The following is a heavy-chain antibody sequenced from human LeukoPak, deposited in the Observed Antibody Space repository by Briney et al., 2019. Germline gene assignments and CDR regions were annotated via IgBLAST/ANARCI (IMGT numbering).Heavy chain of an antibody. Sequence: ASVKVSCKASEYTFTGYYIHWVRQAPGQRLEWMGWINPYSGGTNYAQKFQDRVTMTRDTSISTVYMELTRLRSDDTAVYYCARDLAFGEMVTNRGAFDIWGQGTMVTVSS. CDR3: ARDLAFGEMVTNRGAFDI. CDR2: INPYSGGT. J-gene: IGHJ3*02. V-gene: IGHV1-2*02. D-gene: IGHD5-24*01. CDR1: EYTFTGYY.